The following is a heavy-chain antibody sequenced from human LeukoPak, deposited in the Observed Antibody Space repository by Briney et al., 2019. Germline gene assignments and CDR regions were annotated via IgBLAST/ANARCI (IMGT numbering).Heavy chain of an antibody. V-gene: IGHV7-4-1*02. Sequence: GASVKVSCKASGYTFTSYAMNWVRQAPGQGLEWMGWINTNTGNPTYAQGFTGRFVFSLDTSVSTAYLQISSLKAEDTAVYYCARNTWGSYRSYYYYYYMDVWGKGTTVTVSS. CDR3: ARNTWGSYRSYYYYYYMDV. CDR1: GYTFTSYA. J-gene: IGHJ6*03. D-gene: IGHD3-16*02. CDR2: INTNTGNP.